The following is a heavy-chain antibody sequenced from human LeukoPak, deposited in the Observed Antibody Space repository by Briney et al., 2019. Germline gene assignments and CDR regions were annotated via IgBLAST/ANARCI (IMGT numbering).Heavy chain of an antibody. Sequence: SSVKVSCKASGGTFSSYTISWVRQAPGQGLEWMRRIIPILGIANYPQKFQGRPTIPADKSPSKPYIEPSSLRSEDPAVYYCASDPFTAPDTSEFDYWPQATLVTVSS. CDR3: ASDPFTAPDTSEFDY. V-gene: IGHV1-69*02. CDR1: GGTFSSYT. J-gene: IGHJ4*02. D-gene: IGHD6-13*01. CDR2: IIPILGIA.